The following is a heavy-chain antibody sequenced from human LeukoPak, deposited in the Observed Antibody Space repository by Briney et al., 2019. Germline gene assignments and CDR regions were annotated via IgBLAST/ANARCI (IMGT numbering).Heavy chain of an antibody. D-gene: IGHD4-17*01. V-gene: IGHV1-69*06. CDR2: IIPIFGTA. J-gene: IGHJ4*02. CDR3: ARSADYGDSTSFDY. CDR1: GGTFSSYA. Sequence: SVKVSCKASGGTFSSYAISWVRQAPGQGLEWMGGIIPIFGTANYAQKFQGRVTITADKSTSTAYMELSSLRSEDTAVYYCARSADYGDSTSFDYWGQGTLVTVSS.